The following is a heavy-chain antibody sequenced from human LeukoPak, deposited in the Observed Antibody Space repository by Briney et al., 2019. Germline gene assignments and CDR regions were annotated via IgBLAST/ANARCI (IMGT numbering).Heavy chain of an antibody. CDR2: IWYDGSNK. J-gene: IGHJ4*02. CDR3: AKRYSYGTLAFDY. Sequence: AGGSLRLSCAASGFTFSSYGMHWVRQAPGKGLEWVAVIWYDGSNKYYADSVKGRFTISRDNSKNTLYLQMNSLRAEDTAVYYCAKRYSYGTLAFDYWGQGTLVTVSS. CDR1: GFTFSSYG. V-gene: IGHV3-33*06. D-gene: IGHD5-18*01.